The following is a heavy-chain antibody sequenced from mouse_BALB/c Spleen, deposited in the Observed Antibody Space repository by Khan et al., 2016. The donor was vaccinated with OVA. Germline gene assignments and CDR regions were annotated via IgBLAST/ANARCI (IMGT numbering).Heavy chain of an antibody. Sequence: VQLQQSGTVLARPGTSVKMSCKASGYTFTSYWMHWVKQRPGQGLEWIGAIYPGNSDTSYNQKFKGKAKLTAVTSTSTAYMALSSLTTEDSAVYYCTRFGYLFAYWGQGTLVTVSA. CDR1: GYTFTSYW. CDR3: TRFGYLFAY. D-gene: IGHD2-2*01. CDR2: IYPGNSDT. J-gene: IGHJ3*01. V-gene: IGHV1-5*01.